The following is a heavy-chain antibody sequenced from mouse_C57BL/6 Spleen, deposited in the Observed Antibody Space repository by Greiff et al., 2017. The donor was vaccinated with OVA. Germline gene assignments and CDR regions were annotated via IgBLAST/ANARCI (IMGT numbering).Heavy chain of an antibody. V-gene: IGHV1-15*01. CDR2: IDPDTGGT. CDR3: TRGFYYGSTWFAY. J-gene: IGHJ3*01. D-gene: IGHD1-1*01. Sequence: QVQLKESGAELVRPGASVTLSCKASGYTFTDYEMHWVKQTPVHGLEWIGAIDPDTGGTAYNQKFKGKAILTADKSSSTAYMALRSLTSEDSAVYYCTRGFYYGSTWFAYWGQGTLVTVSA. CDR1: GYTFTDYE.